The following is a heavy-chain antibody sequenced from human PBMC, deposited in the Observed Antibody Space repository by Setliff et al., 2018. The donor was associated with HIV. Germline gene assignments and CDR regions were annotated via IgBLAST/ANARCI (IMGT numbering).Heavy chain of an antibody. J-gene: IGHJ3*02. Sequence: PSETLSLTCTVSGGSISSYYWSWVPQPPGKGLEWIGYIYYSGNTHYNPSLKSRVTMSVDTSKNQFSLKLSSVTAADTAVYYCASSRGRYYGSVRAFDIWGQGTMGTVSS. V-gene: IGHV4-59*08. CDR2: IYYSGNT. CDR1: GGSISSYY. CDR3: ASSRGRYYGSVRAFDI. D-gene: IGHD3-10*01.